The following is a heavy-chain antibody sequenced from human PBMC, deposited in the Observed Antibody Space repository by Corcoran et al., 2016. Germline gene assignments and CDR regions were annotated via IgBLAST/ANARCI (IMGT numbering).Heavy chain of an antibody. Sequence: QLQLQESGPGLVKPSETLSLTCTVSGGSISSSSYYWGWIRQPPGKGLEWIGSIYYSGSTYYNPSLKSRVTISVDTSKNQFSLKLSSVTAADTAVYYWASLVRGVIGYYYGMDVWGQGTTVTVSS. J-gene: IGHJ6*02. CDR1: GGSISSSSYY. D-gene: IGHD3-10*01. CDR3: ASLVRGVIGYYYGMDV. CDR2: IYYSGST. V-gene: IGHV4-39*07.